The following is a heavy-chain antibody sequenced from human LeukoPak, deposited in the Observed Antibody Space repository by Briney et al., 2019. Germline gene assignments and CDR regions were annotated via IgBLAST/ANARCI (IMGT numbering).Heavy chain of an antibody. D-gene: IGHD2-15*01. V-gene: IGHV3-21*01. Sequence: PGGSLRLSCAASGFTFTNYDMTWVRQAPGKGLEWVSSISSSSSYIYYADSVKGRFTISRDNAKNSLYLQMNSLRAEDTAVYYCARERVYCSGGSCYSHYFDYWGQGTLVTVSS. CDR1: GFTFTNYD. CDR2: ISSSSSYI. CDR3: ARERVYCSGGSCYSHYFDY. J-gene: IGHJ4*02.